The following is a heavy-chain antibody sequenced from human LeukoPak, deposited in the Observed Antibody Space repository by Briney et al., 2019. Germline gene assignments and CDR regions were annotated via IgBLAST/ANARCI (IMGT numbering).Heavy chain of an antibody. CDR1: GGSFSGYY. CDR2: INHSGST. CDR3: ARRANRDMSAAGSAPLPAKDYLDY. J-gene: IGHJ4*02. D-gene: IGHD6-13*01. Sequence: SETLSLTCAVYGGSFSGYYWSWIRQPPGKGLEWIGEINHSGSTNYNPSLKSRVTISVDTPKNQFSLKLSSVTAADTAVYYCARRANRDMSAAGSAPLPAKDYLDYWGRETLVTVSS. V-gene: IGHV4-34*01.